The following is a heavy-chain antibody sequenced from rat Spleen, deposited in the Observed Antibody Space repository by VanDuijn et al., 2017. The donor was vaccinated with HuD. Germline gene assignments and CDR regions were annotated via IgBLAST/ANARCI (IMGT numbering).Heavy chain of an antibody. CDR2: IWGDGST. Sequence: QVQLKESGPGLVQPSQTLSLTCTVSGFSLISYTVSWVRQPPGKGLEWMGGIWGDGSTNYNSALKYRLNISRDTSKSQVFLKMNNLQTEDTAMHFCARSDFSSPYYFDYWGQGVMVTVSS. CDR1: GFSLISYT. CDR3: ARSDFSSPYYFDY. V-gene: IGHV2-15*01. J-gene: IGHJ2*01. D-gene: IGHD1-2*01.